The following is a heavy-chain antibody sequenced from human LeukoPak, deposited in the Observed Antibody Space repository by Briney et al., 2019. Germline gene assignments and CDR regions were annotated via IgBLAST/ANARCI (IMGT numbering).Heavy chain of an antibody. CDR3: ATDGAGFDT. V-gene: IGHV3-11*01. Sequence: GGSLRLSCAASGFTFNDYYMSWIRQAPGKGLEWLSYINIGGTNTHYADSVKGRFTISRDNAKRSLYLEMNNLRAEDTAVYYCATDGAGFDTWGQGVLVTVSS. CDR1: GFTFNDYY. CDR2: INIGGTNT. J-gene: IGHJ5*02.